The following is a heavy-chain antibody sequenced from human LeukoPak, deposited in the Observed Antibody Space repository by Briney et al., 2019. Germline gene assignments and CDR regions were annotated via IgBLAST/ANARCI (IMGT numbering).Heavy chain of an antibody. V-gene: IGHV3-23*01. CDR1: GFTFEASA. Sequence: GGSLRLSCAASGFTFEASAMSWVRQAPGKGLEWVAVITGGGESTYYADSVKGRFTISRDNSKKTLFLQVNSLRAEDTAVYFCAKNTGAQPLWGFNSWAQEIGVTVPS. CDR2: ITGGGEST. D-gene: IGHD2-2*01. J-gene: IGHJ4*02. CDR3: AKNTGAQPLWGFNS.